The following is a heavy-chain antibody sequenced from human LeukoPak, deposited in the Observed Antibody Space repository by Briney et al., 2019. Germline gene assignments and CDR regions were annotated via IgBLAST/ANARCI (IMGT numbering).Heavy chain of an antibody. D-gene: IGHD2-2*01. Sequence: AASVKVSCKASGYTFTGYYMHWVRQAPGQGLEWMGWINPNSGGTNYAQKFQGRVAMTRDTSTSTVYMELSSLRSEDTAIYYCARDCSSTRCQGPVFDNWGQGTLVTVSS. CDR1: GYTFTGYY. CDR2: INPNSGGT. V-gene: IGHV1-2*02. J-gene: IGHJ4*02. CDR3: ARDCSSTRCQGPVFDN.